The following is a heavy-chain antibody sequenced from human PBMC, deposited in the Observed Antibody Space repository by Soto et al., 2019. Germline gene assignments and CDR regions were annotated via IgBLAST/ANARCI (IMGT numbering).Heavy chain of an antibody. D-gene: IGHD3-10*01. Sequence: PGGSLRLSCAASGFTFSSYGMHWVRQAPGKGLEWVAVIWYDGSNKYYADSGKGRFTISRDNSRNTLYLQMNRLGAEDTAVYYCARDLGELSPYYYYYGMDVWGQGTTVTVSS. CDR2: IWYDGSNK. J-gene: IGHJ6*02. CDR1: GFTFSSYG. V-gene: IGHV3-33*01. CDR3: ARDLGELSPYYYYYGMDV.